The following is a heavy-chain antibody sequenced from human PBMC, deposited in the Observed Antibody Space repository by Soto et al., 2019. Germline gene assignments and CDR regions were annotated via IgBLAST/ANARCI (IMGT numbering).Heavy chain of an antibody. D-gene: IGHD2-2*01. J-gene: IGHJ3*01. CDR1: GFTFVDYA. CDR2: ISWDGGYK. Sequence: EVKLVESGGGLVQPGRSLRLSCAASGFTFVDYAMHWVRQAPGQGLEWVSGISWDGGYKGYADSVKGRFTISRDNAKKSLYLEVNSLRVEDTALYSCTKDEVYCSSISCKDAVDYWGQGTMVTVS. CDR3: TKDEVYCSSISCKDAVDY. V-gene: IGHV3-9*01.